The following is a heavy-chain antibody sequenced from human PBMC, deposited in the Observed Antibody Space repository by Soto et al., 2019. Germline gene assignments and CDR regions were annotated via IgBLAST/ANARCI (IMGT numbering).Heavy chain of an antibody. Sequence: GGSLRLSCAASGFTFSSYGMHWVRQAPGKGLEWVAVISYDGSNKYYADSVKGRFTISRDNSKNTLYLQMNSLRAEDTPVYYCAKGGCSSTSCYKPPSYWGQGTLVTVSS. D-gene: IGHD2-2*02. CDR2: ISYDGSNK. CDR3: AKGGCSSTSCYKPPSY. CDR1: GFTFSSYG. V-gene: IGHV3-30*18. J-gene: IGHJ4*02.